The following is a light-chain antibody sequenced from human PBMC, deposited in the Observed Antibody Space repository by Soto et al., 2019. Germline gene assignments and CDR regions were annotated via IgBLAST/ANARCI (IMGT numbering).Light chain of an antibody. CDR2: DAS. V-gene: IGKV1-5*01. CDR1: QSISSS. J-gene: IGKJ4*01. Sequence: DIQMTQSPSTLSASVGDRVTITCRASQSISSSLAWYQQKPGKAPKLLIYDASSLEIGVPSRFSGSGSGTEFTLTISSLQPDDFATYYCQQYNSYSLNFGGGTKVEIK. CDR3: QQYNSYSLN.